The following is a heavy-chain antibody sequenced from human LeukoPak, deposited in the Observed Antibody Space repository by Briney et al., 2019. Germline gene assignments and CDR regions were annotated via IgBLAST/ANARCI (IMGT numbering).Heavy chain of an antibody. CDR3: AKDLVVGALDY. V-gene: IGHV3-21*04. J-gene: IGHJ4*02. Sequence: GGSLRLSCAASGFTFSSYSMNWVRQAPGKGLEWVSYADSLKGRFTISRDNAKNSLYLQMNSLRADDTAVYYCAKDLVVGALDYWGQGTLVTVSS. D-gene: IGHD1-26*01. CDR1: GFTFSSYS.